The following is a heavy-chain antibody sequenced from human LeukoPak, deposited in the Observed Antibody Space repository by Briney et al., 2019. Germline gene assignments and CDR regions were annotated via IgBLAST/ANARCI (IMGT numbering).Heavy chain of an antibody. CDR3: TRSDWFDP. J-gene: IGHJ5*02. CDR2: IKNDGSAT. Sequence: GGSLRLSCAASGFSISGYWMHWVRQAPGKGLVWVSRIKNDGSATMYADSVKGRFTVSRDNAKNTLYLQMNSLRVEDTGVYYCTRSDWFDPWGQGALVTVSS. CDR1: GFSISGYW. V-gene: IGHV3-74*03.